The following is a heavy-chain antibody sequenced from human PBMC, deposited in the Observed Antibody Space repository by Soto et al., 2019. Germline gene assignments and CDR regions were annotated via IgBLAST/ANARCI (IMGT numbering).Heavy chain of an antibody. Sequence: VASVKVSCKASGGTFSSYAISWVRQAPGQGLEWMGGIIPIFGTANYAQKFQGRVTITADESTSTAYMELSSLRSEDTAVYYCARSAWPGGWYFDLWGRGTLVTVSS. D-gene: IGHD5-12*01. J-gene: IGHJ2*01. CDR1: GGTFSSYA. V-gene: IGHV1-69*13. CDR2: IIPIFGTA. CDR3: ARSAWPGGWYFDL.